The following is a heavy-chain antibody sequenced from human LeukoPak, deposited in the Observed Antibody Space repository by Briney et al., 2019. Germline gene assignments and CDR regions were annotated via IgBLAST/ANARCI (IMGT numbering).Heavy chain of an antibody. D-gene: IGHD5-12*01. CDR3: ARDAIVATIDRVPFDP. CDR1: GFTFSSYG. V-gene: IGHV3-33*01. Sequence: PGGSLRLSCAASGFTFSSYGMHWVRQAPGKGLEWAAVLWYDGSNKYYADSVKGRFTISRDNSKNTLYLQMNSLRAEDTAVYYCARDAIVATIDRVPFDPWGQGTLVTVSS. CDR2: LWYDGSNK. J-gene: IGHJ5*02.